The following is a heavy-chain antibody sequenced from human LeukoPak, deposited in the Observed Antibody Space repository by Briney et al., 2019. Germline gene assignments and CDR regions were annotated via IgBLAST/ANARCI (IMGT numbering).Heavy chain of an antibody. V-gene: IGHV3-7*01. J-gene: IGHJ6*04. CDR2: INQNGGGK. CDR1: GFTFSSYW. D-gene: IGHD3-10*01. Sequence: LTGGSLRLSCAASGFTFSSYWMSWVRQAPGKGLEWVSDINQNGGGKYYVGSVKGRFTVSRDNAKNSLYLQMNSLRAEDTAVYYCAREWNYYGSGIMDVWGKGNTVTVSS. CDR3: AREWNYYGSGIMDV.